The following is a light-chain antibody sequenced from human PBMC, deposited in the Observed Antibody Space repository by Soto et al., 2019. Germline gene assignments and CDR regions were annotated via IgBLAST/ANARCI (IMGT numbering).Light chain of an antibody. J-gene: IGKJ4*01. CDR3: QQYGSSRLT. V-gene: IGKV3-20*01. Sequence: EIVLTQSPGTLSLSPGEEATLSCRASQSVDSNYLAWYQQKPGQTPRLIIYGASGRADGIPHRFSGSGFGTDFTLTISKVEPEDFAVYYCQQYGSSRLTFGGGTKVDIK. CDR2: GAS. CDR1: QSVDSNY.